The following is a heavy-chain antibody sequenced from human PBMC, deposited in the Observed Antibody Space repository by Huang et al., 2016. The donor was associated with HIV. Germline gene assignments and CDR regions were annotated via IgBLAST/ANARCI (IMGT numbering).Heavy chain of an antibody. J-gene: IGHJ4*02. V-gene: IGHV3-30*18. D-gene: IGHD6-19*01. CDR1: GITFRNYA. CDR3: AKDQGQWLAYFDS. Sequence: VRLVQSGGGVVQPGRSLRLSCAASGITFRNYAMHWVRQAPGKGLEWVAGTSAEGSGQYDVDFVKGRFIISKDNSNETLFLEMRSLKSEDTAVYFCAKDQGQWLAYFDSWGQGTLVTVSS. CDR2: TSAEGSGQ.